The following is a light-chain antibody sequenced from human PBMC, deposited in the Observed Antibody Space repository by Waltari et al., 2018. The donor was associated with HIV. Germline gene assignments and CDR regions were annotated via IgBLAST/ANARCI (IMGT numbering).Light chain of an antibody. Sequence: QSALTQPRSVSGSPGQSVTISCTGTSSDVGGDNYVSCHQQHPGKAPKVRIYDVSKRPSGVPDRFSGSKSGNTASRTIAGLQAEDEADYYCCSYAGSYTYVFGTGTKVTVL. J-gene: IGLJ1*01. CDR2: DVS. CDR3: CSYAGSYTYV. CDR1: SSDVGGDNY. V-gene: IGLV2-11*01.